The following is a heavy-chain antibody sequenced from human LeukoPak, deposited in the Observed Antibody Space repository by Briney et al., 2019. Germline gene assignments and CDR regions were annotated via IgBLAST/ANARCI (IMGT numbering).Heavy chain of an antibody. D-gene: IGHD5-24*01. V-gene: IGHV3-53*01. CDR1: GFTVSSNY. CDR3: ARVQFYYYYGMDV. CDR2: IYSGGST. J-gene: IGHJ6*02. Sequence: GGSLRLSCAASGFTVSSNYMSWVRQAPGKGLEWVSVIYSGGSTYYADSVKGRFTISRDNSKNTLYLQMNSLRAEDTAVYYCARVQFYYYYGMDVRGQGTTVTVSS.